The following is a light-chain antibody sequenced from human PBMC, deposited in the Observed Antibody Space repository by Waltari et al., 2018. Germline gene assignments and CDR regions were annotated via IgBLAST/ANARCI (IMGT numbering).Light chain of an antibody. CDR1: QSVGRS. CDR3: QHYVRLPAT. V-gene: IGKV3-20*01. J-gene: IGKJ1*01. Sequence: EIVLTQSPGTLSLSPGERATLSCRASQSVGRSLAWYPQIPGQAPRLLIYGASSRATGIPDRFSGSGSGTDFSLTISRLEPEDFAVYFCQHYVRLPATFGQGTKVAI. CDR2: GAS.